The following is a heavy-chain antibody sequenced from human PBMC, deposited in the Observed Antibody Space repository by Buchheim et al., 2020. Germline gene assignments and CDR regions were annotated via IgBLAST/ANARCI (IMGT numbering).Heavy chain of an antibody. V-gene: IGHV5-10-1*03. D-gene: IGHD6-6*01. CDR1: GYSFTSYW. J-gene: IGHJ6*02. CDR2: IDPSDSYT. Sequence: EVQLVQSGAEVKKPGESLRISCKGSGYSFTSYWISWVRQMPGKGLEWMGRIDPSDSYTNYSPSFQGHVTLSADKSISTAYPQWSSLKASDTAMYYCARYPVEGQLQYYYYGMDVWGQGTT. CDR3: ARYPVEGQLQYYYYGMDV.